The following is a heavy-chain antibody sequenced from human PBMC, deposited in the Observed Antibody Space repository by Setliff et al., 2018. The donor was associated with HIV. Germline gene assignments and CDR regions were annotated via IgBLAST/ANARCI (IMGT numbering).Heavy chain of an antibody. CDR1: GGSISSSSDY. D-gene: IGHD2-15*01. Sequence: SETLSLTCTVSGGSISSSSDYWGRIRQPPGKGLEWIGYIYYSGSTYYNPSLKSRITISVDTSKNQFSLKLSSVTAADTAVYYCAREYCSAGSCYSGRWGQGMLVTVSS. CDR3: AREYCSAGSCYSGR. V-gene: IGHV4-39*02. CDR2: IYYSGST. J-gene: IGHJ4*02.